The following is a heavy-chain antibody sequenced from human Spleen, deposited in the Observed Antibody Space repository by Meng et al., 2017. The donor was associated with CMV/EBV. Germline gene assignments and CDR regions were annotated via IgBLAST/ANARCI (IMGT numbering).Heavy chain of an antibody. CDR3: AKDLGTPSELEPFDY. J-gene: IGHJ4*02. D-gene: IGHD1-1*01. CDR2: IYSGGST. CDR1: GFTFSDYY. V-gene: IGHV3-53*05. Sequence: GGSLRLSCAASGFTFSDYYMSWVRQAPGKGLEWVSVIYSGGSTYNADSVKGRFTISRDNSKNTLYLQMNSLRAEDTATYYCAKDLGTPSELEPFDYWGQGTLVTVSS.